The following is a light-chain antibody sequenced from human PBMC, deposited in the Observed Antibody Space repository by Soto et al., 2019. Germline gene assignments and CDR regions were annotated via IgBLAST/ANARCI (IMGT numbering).Light chain of an antibody. CDR3: SSYTGSSTYV. J-gene: IGLJ1*01. Sequence: QSVLTQPASVSGSPGQSITISCTGTSSDVGGYNYVSWYQQHPGKAPKLMIYDVSNRPSGVSNRFSDSKSGNTASLTISGLQTEDESDYYCSSYTGSSTYVFGTGTKVTVL. CDR1: SSDVGGYNY. V-gene: IGLV2-14*03. CDR2: DVS.